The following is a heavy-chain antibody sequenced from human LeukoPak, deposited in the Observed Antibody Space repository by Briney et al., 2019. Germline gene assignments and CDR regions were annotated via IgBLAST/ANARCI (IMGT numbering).Heavy chain of an antibody. V-gene: IGHV3-66*01. CDR3: ARGTKYYFDS. Sequence: PGGSLRLSCAASGFTVSSNYMNWVRQTPGKGLEWVSLVYSSGTTYYSDSVKGRFTISRDTSKNTFYLQMNSLGAEDTAVYYCARGTKYYFDSWGQGTLVTVSS. D-gene: IGHD1-1*01. CDR1: GFTVSSNY. J-gene: IGHJ4*02. CDR2: VYSSGTT.